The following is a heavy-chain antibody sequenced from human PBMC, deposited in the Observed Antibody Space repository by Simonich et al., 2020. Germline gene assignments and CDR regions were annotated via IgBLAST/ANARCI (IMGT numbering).Heavy chain of an antibody. J-gene: IGHJ3*02. CDR2: INSDGSRT. CDR3: ARDYSNYDAFDI. Sequence: EVQLVESGGGLVQPGGSLRLSCAASGFTFSSYWMHWVRQAPGKGLVGVSSINSDGSRTSYADSVKGRFTISRDNAKNTLYLQMNSRRAEDTAVYYCARDYSNYDAFDIWGQGTMVTVSS. D-gene: IGHD4-4*01. V-gene: IGHV3-74*01. CDR1: GFTFSSYW.